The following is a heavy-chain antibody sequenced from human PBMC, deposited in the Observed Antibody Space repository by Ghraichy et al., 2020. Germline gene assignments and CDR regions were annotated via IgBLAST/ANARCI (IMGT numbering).Heavy chain of an antibody. J-gene: IGHJ6*02. CDR1: GYSFTSYW. CDR2: IYPGDSDT. D-gene: IGHD4-11*01. Sequence: GESLNISCKGSGYSFTSYWIGWVRQMPGKGLEWMGIIYPGDSDTRYSPSFQGQVTISADKSISTAYLQWSSLKASDTAMYYCARQEADYRKSYYYYGMDVWGQGTTVTVSS. V-gene: IGHV5-51*01. CDR3: ARQEADYRKSYYYYGMDV.